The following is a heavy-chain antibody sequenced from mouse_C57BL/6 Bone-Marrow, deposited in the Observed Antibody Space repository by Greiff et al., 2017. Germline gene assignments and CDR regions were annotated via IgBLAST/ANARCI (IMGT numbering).Heavy chain of an antibody. D-gene: IGHD2-1*01. CDR3: AREEGGNYFRWYFDV. CDR1: GYTFTSYW. V-gene: IGHV1-72*01. CDR2: IDPNSGGT. J-gene: IGHJ1*03. Sequence: QVQLKQPGAELVKPGASVKLSCKASGYTFTSYWMHWVKQRPGRGLEWIGRIDPNSGGTKYNEKFKSKATLTVDKPSSTAYMQLSSLTSEDSAVYYCAREEGGNYFRWYFDVWGTGTTVTVSS.